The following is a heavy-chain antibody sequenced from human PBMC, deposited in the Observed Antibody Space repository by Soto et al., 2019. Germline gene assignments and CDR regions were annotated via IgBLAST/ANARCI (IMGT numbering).Heavy chain of an antibody. CDR3: ARARRLENWFDP. D-gene: IGHD5-12*01. CDR2: INSDGNT. Sequence: SETLSLPCPVSGSSLFGDYCTWIRQPAGGGLEWIGRINSDGNTNYSPSLKSRVTMSVDPSRKHFSLNLTSVTAADTASYFCARARRLENWFDPWGPGIQVTVSS. V-gene: IGHV4-4*07. J-gene: IGHJ5*02. CDR1: GSSLFGDY.